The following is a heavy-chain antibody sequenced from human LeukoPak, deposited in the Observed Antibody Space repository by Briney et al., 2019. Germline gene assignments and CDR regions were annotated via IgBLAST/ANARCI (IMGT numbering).Heavy chain of an antibody. CDR3: ATEPGIGYAFDI. V-gene: IGHV3-7*01. CDR2: INPDGSTE. J-gene: IGHJ3*02. Sequence: GGSLRLSCVASGITFRNYWMSWVRQAPGKGLEWVANINPDGSTENYVHSVKGRFTLSGDNARNSLSLQMNSLRAEDTAVYYCATEPGIGYAFDIWGRGTMVTVSS. CDR1: GITFRNYW. D-gene: IGHD2-15*01.